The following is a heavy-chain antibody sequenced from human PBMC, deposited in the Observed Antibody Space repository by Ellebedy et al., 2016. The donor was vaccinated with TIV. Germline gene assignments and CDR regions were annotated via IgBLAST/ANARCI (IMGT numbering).Heavy chain of an antibody. D-gene: IGHD2-8*01. CDR3: ARLYGIDAFEI. Sequence: GESLKISCTGSGYSFTNYYISWVRQIPGKGLEWLGRIDPGDSYNIYSPSFQGHVTISADKAISTAYLQWSSLRASDTAMYFCARLYGIDAFEIWGQGTMVTVSS. CDR1: GYSFTNYY. J-gene: IGHJ3*02. V-gene: IGHV5-10-1*01. CDR2: IDPGDSYN.